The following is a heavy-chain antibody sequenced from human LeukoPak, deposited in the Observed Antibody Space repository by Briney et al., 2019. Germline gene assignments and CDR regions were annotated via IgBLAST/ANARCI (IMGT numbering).Heavy chain of an antibody. CDR1: GVRISTSYF. CDR2: TDYSGAT. V-gene: IGHV4-39*01. D-gene: IGHD2-15*01. CDR3: ARHSGGSYVLAFDI. J-gene: IGHJ3*02. Sequence: SETLSLNCTVSGVRISTSYFWGWVRQPPGKGLEWIVTTDYSGATYYNPSLKSRVTISIDTSKNQFSLKLMCVNAPDMAVYYCARHSGGSYVLAFDIWGQGTMFTVYS.